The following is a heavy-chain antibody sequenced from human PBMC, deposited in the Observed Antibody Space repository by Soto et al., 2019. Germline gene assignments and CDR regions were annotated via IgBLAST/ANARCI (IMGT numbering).Heavy chain of an antibody. Sequence: EVQLLESGGSLVQPGRSLRVSCAASGFAFNIYAMSWVRQAPGKGLEWVSVISGSADSTNYADSVKGRFTISRDNSKNTVYLQMNSLRVEDTAVYYCAKDRNHYGSGSYFDYWGQGTLVTVSS. CDR1: GFAFNIYA. D-gene: IGHD3-10*01. J-gene: IGHJ4*02. V-gene: IGHV3-23*01. CDR2: ISGSADST. CDR3: AKDRNHYGSGSYFDY.